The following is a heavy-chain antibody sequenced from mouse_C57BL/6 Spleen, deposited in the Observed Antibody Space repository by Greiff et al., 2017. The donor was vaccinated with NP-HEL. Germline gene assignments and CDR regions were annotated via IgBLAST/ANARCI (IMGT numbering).Heavy chain of an antibody. V-gene: IGHV1-26*01. CDR3: SGTGFAY. D-gene: IGHD3-1*01. J-gene: IGHJ3*01. Sequence: EVQLQQSGPELVKPGASVKISCKASGYTFTDYYMNWVKQSPGKSLEWIGDINPNNGGTSYNQKFKGKATLTVDKSSSTAYMELRSLTSEDSAVYYCSGTGFAYWGQGTLVTVSA. CDR1: GYTFTDYY. CDR2: INPNNGGT.